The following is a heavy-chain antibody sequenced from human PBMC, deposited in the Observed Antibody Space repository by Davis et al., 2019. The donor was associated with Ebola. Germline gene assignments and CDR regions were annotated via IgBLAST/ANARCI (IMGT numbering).Heavy chain of an antibody. CDR1: GASISSGDFH. Sequence: SETLSLTCTVSGASISSGDFHWSWIRQSPGKGLEWIGFIYYSGITYYNPSLKSRVSISVDTSKNHFSLKLSSVTAADTAVYYCAREGSGPDYWDQGTLVTVSS. J-gene: IGHJ4*02. CDR3: AREGSGPDY. D-gene: IGHD2-15*01. CDR2: IYYSGIT. V-gene: IGHV4-30-4*01.